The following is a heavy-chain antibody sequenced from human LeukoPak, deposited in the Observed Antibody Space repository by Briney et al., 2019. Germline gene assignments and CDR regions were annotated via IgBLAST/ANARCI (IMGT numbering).Heavy chain of an antibody. V-gene: IGHV3-66*02. Sequence: PGGSLRLSCAASGFTVSSNYMSWVRQAPGKGLEWVSVIYSGGSTYYADSVKGRFTISRDNSRSTLDLQMNSLRVEDTAVYYCAKDRYSSSSTFTVNPFDHWGQGIPVTVSS. D-gene: IGHD6-13*01. CDR2: IYSGGST. CDR3: AKDRYSSSSTFTVNPFDH. CDR1: GFTVSSNY. J-gene: IGHJ4*02.